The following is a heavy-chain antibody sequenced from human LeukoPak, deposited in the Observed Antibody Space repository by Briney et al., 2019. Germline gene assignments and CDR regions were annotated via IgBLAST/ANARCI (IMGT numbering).Heavy chain of an antibody. Sequence: GASVKVSCKASGYTFTSYAMHWVRQAPGQRLEWMGCINAGNGNTKYSQKFQGRVTITRDTSASTAYMELSSLRSEDTAVYYCARDLGCSGGSCYLYYYYGMDVWGKGTTVTVSS. CDR2: INAGNGNT. D-gene: IGHD2-15*01. V-gene: IGHV1-3*01. CDR1: GYTFTSYA. CDR3: ARDLGCSGGSCYLYYYYGMDV. J-gene: IGHJ6*04.